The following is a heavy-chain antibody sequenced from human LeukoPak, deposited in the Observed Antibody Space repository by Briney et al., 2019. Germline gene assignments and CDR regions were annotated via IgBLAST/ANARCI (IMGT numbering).Heavy chain of an antibody. V-gene: IGHV1-69*05. Sequence: SVKVSCKASGGTFSSYAISWVRQAPGQGLEWMGGIIPIFGTANYAQKFQGRVTITTDESTSTAYMELSSLRSEDTAVYYCARDGDYYYDSSGWSWFDPWGQGTLVTVSS. CDR2: IIPIFGTA. CDR3: ARDGDYYYDSSGWSWFDP. J-gene: IGHJ5*02. D-gene: IGHD3-22*01. CDR1: GGTFSSYA.